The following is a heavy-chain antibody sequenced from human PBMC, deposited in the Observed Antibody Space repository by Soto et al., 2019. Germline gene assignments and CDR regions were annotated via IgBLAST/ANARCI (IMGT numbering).Heavy chain of an antibody. CDR3: ARGSSSQGDHLDYYYGMDV. V-gene: IGHV1-2*02. J-gene: IGHJ6*02. CDR2: INPNSGGT. CDR1: GYTFTGYY. Sequence: QVQLVQSGAEVKKPGASVKVSCKASGYTFTGYYMHWVRQAPGQGLEWMGWINPNSGGTNYAQKFQGRVTMTRDTSISTAYMEQSRLRTDDTAVYYCARGSSSQGDHLDYYYGMDVWGQGTTVTVSS. D-gene: IGHD6-6*01.